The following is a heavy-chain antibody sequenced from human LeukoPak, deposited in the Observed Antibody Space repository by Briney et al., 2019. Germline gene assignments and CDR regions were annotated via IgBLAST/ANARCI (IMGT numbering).Heavy chain of an antibody. CDR1: SGSISSYY. Sequence: SETLSLTCTVSSGSISSYYWSWIRQPPGKGLEWIGYIYTSGSTNYNPSLKSRVTISVDTSKNQFSLKLSSVTAADTAVYYCARLVGGGPTMDVWGKGTTVTVSS. V-gene: IGHV4-4*09. CDR2: IYTSGST. D-gene: IGHD3-16*01. CDR3: ARLVGGGPTMDV. J-gene: IGHJ6*03.